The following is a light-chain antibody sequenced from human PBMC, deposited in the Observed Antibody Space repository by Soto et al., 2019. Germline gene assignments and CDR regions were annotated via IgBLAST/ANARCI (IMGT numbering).Light chain of an antibody. J-gene: IGLJ1*01. CDR3: TSYTSSSTYV. V-gene: IGLV2-14*01. CDR2: NVS. CDR1: SSDVGGHNS. Sequence: QSVLTQPAPVSGSPGQSITISRTGTSSDVGGHNSVSWYQQHPGKAPKLMIYNVSNRPSGVSNRFSGSKSGNTASLTISGLLAEDEADYYCTSYTSSSTYVFGAGTKVTVL.